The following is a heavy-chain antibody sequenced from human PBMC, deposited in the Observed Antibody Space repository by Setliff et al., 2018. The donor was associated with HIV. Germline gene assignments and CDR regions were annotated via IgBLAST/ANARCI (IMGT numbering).Heavy chain of an antibody. V-gene: IGHV1-69*05. D-gene: IGHD1-7*01. J-gene: IGHJ3*02. Sequence: ASVKVSCKASGVTFRRFAFSWVRQAPGQGLEWMGGIIPMFGTTNYAQKFQERVTITRDMSTSRAYMELSGLRTEDTAVYYCAADPQTGTTSYDAFDIWGQGTVVTVSS. CDR1: GVTFRRFA. CDR3: AADPQTGTTSYDAFDI. CDR2: IIPMFGTT.